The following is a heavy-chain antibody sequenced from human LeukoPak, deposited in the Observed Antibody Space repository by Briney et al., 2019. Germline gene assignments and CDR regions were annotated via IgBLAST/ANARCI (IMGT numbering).Heavy chain of an antibody. V-gene: IGHV1-69*13. J-gene: IGHJ4*02. Sequence: GASVKVPCKASGGTFSSYAISWVRQAPGQGLEWMGGIIPIFGTANYAQKFQGRVTITADESTSTAYMELSSLRSEDTAVYYCARAKPYYYDSSGYSEIDYWGQGTLVTVSS. CDR2: IIPIFGTA. CDR3: ARAKPYYYDSSGYSEIDY. D-gene: IGHD3-22*01. CDR1: GGTFSSYA.